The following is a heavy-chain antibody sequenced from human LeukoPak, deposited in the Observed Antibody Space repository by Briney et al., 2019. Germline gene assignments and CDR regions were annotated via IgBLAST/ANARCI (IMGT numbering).Heavy chain of an antibody. Sequence: ASVNVSFKSSGGTFSSYTISWVRQAPGQGLEWMGRIIPILGIANYAQKFQGRVTITADKSTSTAYMELSSLRSEDTAVYYCARVLNYGSGFYYYGMDVWGQGTTVTVSS. CDR2: IIPILGIA. V-gene: IGHV1-69*02. D-gene: IGHD3-10*01. CDR3: ARVLNYGSGFYYYGMDV. J-gene: IGHJ6*02. CDR1: GGTFSSYT.